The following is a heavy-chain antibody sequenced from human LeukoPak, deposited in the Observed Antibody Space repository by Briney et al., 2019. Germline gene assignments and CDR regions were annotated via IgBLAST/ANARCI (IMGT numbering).Heavy chain of an antibody. Sequence: KSSETLSLTCAVSGYSISSGYYRGWIRQPPGKGLECIGNINHTGSTYYNPSLRSRVTISVDTSKNQFSLTLSSVTAADTAVYYCARHYWAPGAFDVWGQGTMVTVSS. D-gene: IGHD2-8*02. CDR2: INHTGST. J-gene: IGHJ3*01. V-gene: IGHV4-38-2*01. CDR1: GYSISSGYY. CDR3: ARHYWAPGAFDV.